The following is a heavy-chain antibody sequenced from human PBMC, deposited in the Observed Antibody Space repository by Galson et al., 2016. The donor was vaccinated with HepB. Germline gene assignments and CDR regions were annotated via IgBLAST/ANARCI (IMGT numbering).Heavy chain of an antibody. CDR3: ARGLRESSALYYPRLGGMDV. J-gene: IGHJ6*02. V-gene: IGHV4-34*01. CDR2: INHRGNT. Sequence: SETLSLTCAVYGGSFGYNYWSWIRQSPGKGLEWIGEINHRGNTNYNPSLKSRATISIDTSKNQFSLRVTSVTAADTAVYYCARGLRESSALYYPRLGGMDVWGQGTTVTVSS. CDR1: GGSFGYNY. D-gene: IGHD1-26*01.